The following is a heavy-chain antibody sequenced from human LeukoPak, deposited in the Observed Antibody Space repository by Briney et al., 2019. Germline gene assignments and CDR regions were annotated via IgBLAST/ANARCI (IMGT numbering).Heavy chain of an antibody. CDR1: GYTFRDYY. V-gene: IGHV1-2*02. D-gene: IGHD4-17*01. CDR2: INPNSGGT. J-gene: IGHJ5*02. CDR3: ARDGDDNGDYVLGWFGP. Sequence: ASVKVSCKASGYTFRDYYMHWLRQAPGHGPEWMGWINPNSGGTMFAPKFQGRVAMTRDTSINTAYMELSRLTSDDTAVYYCARDGDDNGDYVLGWFGPWGQGTLVTVSS.